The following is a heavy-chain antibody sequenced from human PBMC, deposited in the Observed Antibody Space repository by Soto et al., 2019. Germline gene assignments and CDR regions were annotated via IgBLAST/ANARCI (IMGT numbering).Heavy chain of an antibody. V-gene: IGHV4-34*01. Sequence: TSETLSLTCGVYRGSFSGFYWSWVRQTLGGGLEWIGEINHSGTTNYNPSFQNRVTISVDKSTNNFSLKMTSVTAADAAVYYCARGRGYVYGSNFYGLDVWGQGTTVTVSS. CDR3: ARGRGYVYGSNFYGLDV. J-gene: IGHJ6*02. CDR1: RGSFSGFY. D-gene: IGHD6-25*01. CDR2: INHSGTT.